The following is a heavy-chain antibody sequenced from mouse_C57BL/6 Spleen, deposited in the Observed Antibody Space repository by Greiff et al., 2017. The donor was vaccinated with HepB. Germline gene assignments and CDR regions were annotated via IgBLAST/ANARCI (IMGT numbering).Heavy chain of an antibody. CDR2: INPNNGGT. Sequence: VQLQQSGPELVKPGASVKIPCKASGYSFTDYNMDWVKQSHGKSLEWIGDINPNNGGTIYNQKFKGKATLTVDKSSSTAYMELRSLTSEDTAVYYCASRDYYGSSSGAMDYWGQGTSVTVSS. D-gene: IGHD1-1*01. CDR3: ASRDYYGSSSGAMDY. V-gene: IGHV1-18*01. CDR1: GYSFTDYN. J-gene: IGHJ4*01.